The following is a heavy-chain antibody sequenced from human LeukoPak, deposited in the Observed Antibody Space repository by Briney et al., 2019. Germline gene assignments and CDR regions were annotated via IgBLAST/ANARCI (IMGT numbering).Heavy chain of an antibody. CDR1: GGSISSGSYY. D-gene: IGHD4-17*01. J-gene: IGHJ6*03. CDR2: IYYSGTT. V-gene: IGHV4-61*01. Sequence: SETLSLTCTVSGGSISSGSYYWSWIRQPPGKGLEWIGYIYYSGTTNYNPSLKSRVTISVDTSKNQSSLKLSSATAADPAVNYCARSAPYGNYYYYYLDVCGKGTTVIVSS. CDR3: ARSAPYGNYYYYYLDV.